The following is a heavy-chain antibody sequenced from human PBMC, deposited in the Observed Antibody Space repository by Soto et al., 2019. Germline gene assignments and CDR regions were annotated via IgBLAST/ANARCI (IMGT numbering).Heavy chain of an antibody. CDR1: GYSFTSYW. Sequence: ESLKISCKGSGYSFTSYWISWVRQMPGKGLEWMGRIDPSDSYTNYSPSFQGHVTISADKSISTAYLQWSSLKASDTAMYYCERQDLAGYYYDSSGPTTTPAAFDIWGQGTMVTVS. V-gene: IGHV5-10-1*01. J-gene: IGHJ3*02. CDR3: ERQDLAGYYYDSSGPTTTPAAFDI. CDR2: IDPSDSYT. D-gene: IGHD3-22*01.